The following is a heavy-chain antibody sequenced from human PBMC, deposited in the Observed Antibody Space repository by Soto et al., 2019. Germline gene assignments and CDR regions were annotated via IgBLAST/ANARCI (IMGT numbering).Heavy chain of an antibody. CDR1: GGTFSSYA. CDR3: AXXXXXXXXXXXXRXPFXY. CDR2: IIPIFGTA. J-gene: IGHJ4*01. Sequence: XVSXKASGGTFSSYAISWVRQAPGQGLEWMGGIIPIFGTANYAQKFQGRVTITADESTSTAYMELSSLRSEDTAVYYCAXXXXXXXXXXXXRXPFXYXXXXTLVTVSX. V-gene: IGHV1-69*01.